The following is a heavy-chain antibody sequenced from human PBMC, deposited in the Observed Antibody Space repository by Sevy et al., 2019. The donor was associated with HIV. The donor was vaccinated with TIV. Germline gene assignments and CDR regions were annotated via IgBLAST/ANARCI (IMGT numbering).Heavy chain of an antibody. CDR1: GKSLTAFS. CDR2: FDPEDGET. V-gene: IGHV1-24*01. J-gene: IGHJ4*02. Sequence: ASVKVSCKVSGKSLTAFSMHWVRQAPGKGLEWMGSFDPEDGETIYAQKLQGRLTMTEDTSTDTAYMELSRLRSEDTAVYYGATTKDYYETSGSPFDYWGQGTLVTVSS. D-gene: IGHD3-22*01. CDR3: ATTKDYYETSGSPFDY.